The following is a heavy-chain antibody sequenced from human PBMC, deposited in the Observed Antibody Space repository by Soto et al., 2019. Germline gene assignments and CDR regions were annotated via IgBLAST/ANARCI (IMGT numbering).Heavy chain of an antibody. CDR2: IYWDNDK. CDR1: GFSLTARPMG. D-gene: IGHD1-1*01. V-gene: IGHV2-5*02. Sequence: QITLKESGPTLVKPTQTLTLTCSFSGFSLTARPMGVGWVRQPPGEALESLAIIYWDNDKRYSPSPRSRLTITKDTSKNQVVLTMTNMDPVDTATYFCAHRRGGYTWDDGDFDFWGQGTLVTVSS. CDR3: AHRRGGYTWDDGDFDF. J-gene: IGHJ4*02.